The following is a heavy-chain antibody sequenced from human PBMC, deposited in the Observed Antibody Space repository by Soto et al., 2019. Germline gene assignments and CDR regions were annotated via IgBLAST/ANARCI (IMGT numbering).Heavy chain of an antibody. CDR3: AREKVGAIDY. CDR2: INPNSGNT. D-gene: IGHD1-26*01. CDR1: GYTFTGYY. J-gene: IGHJ4*02. V-gene: IGHV1-8*02. Sequence: GASVKVSCKASGYTFTGYYMHWVRQAPGQGLEWMGWINPNSGNTGYAQKFQGRVTMTRNTSISTACMELSSLRSEDTAVYYCAREKVGAIDYWGQGNLVTVSS.